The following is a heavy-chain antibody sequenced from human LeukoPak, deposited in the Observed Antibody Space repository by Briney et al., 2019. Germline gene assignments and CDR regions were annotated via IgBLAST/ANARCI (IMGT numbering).Heavy chain of an antibody. V-gene: IGHV1-2*06. D-gene: IGHD5-24*01. CDR2: INPKSGGT. J-gene: IGHJ5*02. CDR3: VRESQAFWPRETNWFDP. Sequence: GASVKVSCKASGYTFTGYYMHWVRQAPGQGLEWMGRINPKSGGTHYAQKFQGRVTMTKDTSISTAFIELGRLRSDDTAVYYCVRESQAFWPRETNWFDPWGQGTLVTVSS. CDR1: GYTFTGYY.